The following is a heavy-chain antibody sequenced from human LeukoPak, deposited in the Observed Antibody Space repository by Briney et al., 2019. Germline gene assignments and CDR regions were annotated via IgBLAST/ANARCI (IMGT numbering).Heavy chain of an antibody. Sequence: SETLSLTCAVYGGSFSGYYWSWIRQPPGKGLEWIGEINHSGSTNYNPSLKSRVTISVDTSKNQFSLKLSSVTAADTAVYYCARAEGSFRFYYYGSGSANWFDPWGQGTLVTVSS. V-gene: IGHV4-34*01. J-gene: IGHJ5*02. CDR3: ARAEGSFRFYYYGSGSANWFDP. CDR2: INHSGST. CDR1: GGSFSGYY. D-gene: IGHD3-10*01.